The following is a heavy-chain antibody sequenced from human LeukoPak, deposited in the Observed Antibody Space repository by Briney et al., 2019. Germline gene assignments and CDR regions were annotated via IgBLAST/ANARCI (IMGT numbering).Heavy chain of an antibody. J-gene: IGHJ4*02. V-gene: IGHV3-30-3*01. CDR2: ISYDGSNK. CDR1: GFTFSSYA. D-gene: IGHD3-16*01. Sequence: PGGSLRLSCAASGFTFSSYAMHWVRQAPGKGLEWVAVISYDGSNKYYADSVKGRFTISRDNSKNSLYLQMNSLRAEDTAVYYCARGIMITFGGVTDYWGQGTLVTVSS. CDR3: ARGIMITFGGVTDY.